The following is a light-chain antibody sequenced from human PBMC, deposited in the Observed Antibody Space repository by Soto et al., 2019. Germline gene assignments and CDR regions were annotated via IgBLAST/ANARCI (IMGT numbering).Light chain of an antibody. CDR3: SAHAGISNVV. CDR1: SSDVGGYNY. J-gene: IGLJ3*02. CDR2: EVT. V-gene: IGLV2-8*01. Sequence: QSALTQPPSASGSPGQSVTISCTGTSSDVGGYNYVSWYQQHPGKAPKLMIYEVTKRPSGVPDRFSGSKSGSTASLTVSGLQAEDEADYYCSAHAGISNVVFGGGTKLTVL.